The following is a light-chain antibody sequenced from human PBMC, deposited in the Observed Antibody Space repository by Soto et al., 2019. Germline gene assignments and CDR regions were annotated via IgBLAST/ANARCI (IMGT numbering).Light chain of an antibody. Sequence: EIVMTQSPATLSVSRGGRATLSCRASQSISDTLAWYQQKPGQAPRLLIHGASTRATGFPARFSGSGSGTVFTLTISSLQSEDFAVYYCQQYNNWPWTFGQGTKV. V-gene: IGKV3-15*01. CDR1: QSISDT. J-gene: IGKJ1*01. CDR2: GAS. CDR3: QQYNNWPWT.